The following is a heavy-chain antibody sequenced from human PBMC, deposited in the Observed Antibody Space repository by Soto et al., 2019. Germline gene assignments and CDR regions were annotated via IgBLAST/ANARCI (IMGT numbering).Heavy chain of an antibody. J-gene: IGHJ2*01. V-gene: IGHV4-61*01. Sequence: QVQLQESGPGLVKPSDTLSLTCTVSGGSVSSGPNYWTWIRQPPGKGLEWIGYIYNSESTNFNPSIRNRLTTSMDTSKNHDSLKLSSVTAADTALYYCVRHNNGYFHLWGRGTLVTVSS. CDR1: GGSVSSGPNY. CDR2: IYNSEST. CDR3: VRHNNGYFHL. D-gene: IGHD1-20*01.